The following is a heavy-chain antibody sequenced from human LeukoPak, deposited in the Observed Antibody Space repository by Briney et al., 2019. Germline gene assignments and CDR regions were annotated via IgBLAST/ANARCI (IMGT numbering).Heavy chain of an antibody. J-gene: IGHJ6*03. V-gene: IGHV3-33*06. Sequence: GGSLRLSCAASGFTFSSYGMHWVRQAPGKGLEWVAVIWYDGSNKYYADSVKGRFTISRDNSKNTLYLQMNSLRAEDTAVYYCAKDSTARIYYYYMDGWGKGTTVTVSS. CDR1: GFTFSSYG. D-gene: IGHD4-17*01. CDR2: IWYDGSNK. CDR3: AKDSTARIYYYYMDG.